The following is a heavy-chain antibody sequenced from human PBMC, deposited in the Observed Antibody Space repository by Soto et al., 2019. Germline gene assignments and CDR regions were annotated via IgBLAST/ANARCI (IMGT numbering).Heavy chain of an antibody. V-gene: IGHV3-74*01. CDR2: LNGDGTTT. Sequence: EVQLVESGGGLVQPGGSLRLSCAASGFTFNSYWMHWVRQAPGKGLVWVSRLNGDGTTTNSADSVKGRFAIYRDSAKNTLYLQMYSLRDGGTAVYFCSRGKPGHYAVDVWGQGTTVTVSS. CDR1: GFTFNSYW. J-gene: IGHJ6*02. CDR3: SRGKPGHYAVDV.